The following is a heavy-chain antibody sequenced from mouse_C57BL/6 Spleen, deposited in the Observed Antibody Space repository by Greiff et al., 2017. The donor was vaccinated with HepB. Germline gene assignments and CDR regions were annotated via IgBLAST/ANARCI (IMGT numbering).Heavy chain of an antibody. V-gene: IGHV1-19*01. CDR3: ARRGYDYDGGAWFAY. D-gene: IGHD2-4*01. Sequence: VQLQQSGPVLVKPGASVKMSCKASGYTFTDYYMNWVKQSHGKSLEWIGVINPYNGGTSYNQKFKGKATLTVDKSSSTAYMELNSLTSEDSAVYYCARRGYDYDGGAWFAYWGQGTLVTVSA. J-gene: IGHJ3*01. CDR1: GYTFTDYY. CDR2: INPYNGGT.